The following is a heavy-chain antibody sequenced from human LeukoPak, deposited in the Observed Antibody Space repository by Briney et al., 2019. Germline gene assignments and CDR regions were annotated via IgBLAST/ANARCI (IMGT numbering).Heavy chain of an antibody. V-gene: IGHV1-69*06. Sequence: SVKVSCKASEGTFSSYAISWVRQAPGQGLERMGGIIPIFGTANYAQKFQGRVTITADKSTSTAYMELSSLRSEDTAVYYCAREKKEYCGGDCKGAWFDPWGQGTLVTVSS. CDR1: EGTFSSYA. J-gene: IGHJ5*02. D-gene: IGHD2-21*02. CDR3: AREKKEYCGGDCKGAWFDP. CDR2: IIPIFGTA.